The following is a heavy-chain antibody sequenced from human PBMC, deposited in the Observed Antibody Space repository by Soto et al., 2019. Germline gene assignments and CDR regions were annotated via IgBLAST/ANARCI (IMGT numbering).Heavy chain of an antibody. Sequence: EVQLLESGGGLAQPGGSLRLSCAASGFTFSHYAMSWVRQAPEKGLEWVSTITGDGVSTYYADSVKGRFTISRDSSKNTLYRQMNSLRAEDTAVYYCTKKDHFGSGTYYYDFDYWGQGTLVTVSS. V-gene: IGHV3-23*01. CDR2: ITGDGVST. CDR3: TKKDHFGSGTYYYDFDY. CDR1: GFTFSHYA. J-gene: IGHJ4*02. D-gene: IGHD3-10*01.